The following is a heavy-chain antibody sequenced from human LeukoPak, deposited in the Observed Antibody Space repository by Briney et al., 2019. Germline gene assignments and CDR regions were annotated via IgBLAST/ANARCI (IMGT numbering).Heavy chain of an antibody. CDR1: GGSISSYY. Sequence: SETLSLTCTVSGGSISSYYWSWIRQPAGKGLEWIGRIYTSGSTNYNPSLKSRVTMSVDTSKNQFSLKLSSVTAADTAVYYCARGVNSSSWYSNWFDPWGQGTLVTVSS. J-gene: IGHJ5*02. CDR2: IYTSGST. CDR3: ARGVNSSSWYSNWFDP. D-gene: IGHD6-13*01. V-gene: IGHV4-4*07.